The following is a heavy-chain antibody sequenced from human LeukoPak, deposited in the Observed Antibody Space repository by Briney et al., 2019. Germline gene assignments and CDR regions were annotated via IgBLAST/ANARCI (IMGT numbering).Heavy chain of an antibody. CDR1: GFTFSSYA. V-gene: IGHV3-23*01. D-gene: IGHD1-26*01. Sequence: GSLRLFCAASGFTFSSYAMSWVRQAPGKGLEWVSAISGSGGSTYYADSVKGRFTISRDNSKNTLYLQMNSLRAEDTAVYYCAKGGIVGATTGGDIDYWGQGTLVTVSS. CDR3: AKGGIVGATTGGDIDY. CDR2: ISGSGGST. J-gene: IGHJ4*02.